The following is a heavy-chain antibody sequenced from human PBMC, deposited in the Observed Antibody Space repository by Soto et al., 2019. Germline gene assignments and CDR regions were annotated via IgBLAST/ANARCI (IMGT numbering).Heavy chain of an antibody. CDR2: IIPIFGTA. D-gene: IGHD3-16*02. Sequence: QVQLVQSGAEVKKPGSSVKVSCKASGGTFSSYAISWVRQAPGQGLEWMGGIIPIFGTANYAQKFQGRVTITADESMSTAYMELSSLRSEDTAVYYCARDLGGSYRYPFDPWGQGTLVTVSS. CDR1: GGTFSSYA. CDR3: ARDLGGSYRYPFDP. V-gene: IGHV1-69*01. J-gene: IGHJ5*02.